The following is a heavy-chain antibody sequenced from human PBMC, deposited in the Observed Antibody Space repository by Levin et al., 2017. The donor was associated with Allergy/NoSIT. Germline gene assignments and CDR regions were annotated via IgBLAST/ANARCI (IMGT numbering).Heavy chain of an antibody. Sequence: LSLTCAASGFTFSSYAMHWVRQAPGKGLEWVAVISYDGSNKYYADSVKGRFTISRDNSKNTLYLQMNSLRAEDTAVYYCARDRADYGDYEWYFDLWGRGTLVTVSS. CDR1: GFTFSSYA. D-gene: IGHD4-17*01. J-gene: IGHJ2*01. V-gene: IGHV3-30-3*01. CDR3: ARDRADYGDYEWYFDL. CDR2: ISYDGSNK.